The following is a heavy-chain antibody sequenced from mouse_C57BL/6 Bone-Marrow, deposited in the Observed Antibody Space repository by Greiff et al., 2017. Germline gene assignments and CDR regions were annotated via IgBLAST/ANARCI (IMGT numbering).Heavy chain of an antibody. CDR3: ARWDYTYEGACFAY. D-gene: IGHD2-12*01. Sequence: EVKVEESGAGLVKPGGSLKLSCAASGFTFSDYGMHWVRQAPEKGLKWVAYISRGSSTIYYTDTVKGRSTISRAKAKNTPFLQLTSLTSEDTAMYYCARWDYTYEGACFAYWGQGTLVTVSA. J-gene: IGHJ3*01. CDR2: ISRGSSTI. CDR1: GFTFSDYG. V-gene: IGHV5-17*01.